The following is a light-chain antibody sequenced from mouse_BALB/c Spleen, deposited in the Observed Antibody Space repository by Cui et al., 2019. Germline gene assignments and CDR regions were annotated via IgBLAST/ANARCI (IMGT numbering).Light chain of an antibody. V-gene: IGKV4-57-1*01. CDR3: QQYSGYPRT. CDR1: SSVSSSY. CDR2: STS. Sequence: ENVLTQSPAIMSASPGEKVTMTCMASSSVSSSYLHWYQQKSGASPKLWIYSTSNLASGVPARFSGSGSGTSYSLTISSVEAEDAATYYCQQYSGYPRTFGGGTKLEIK. J-gene: IGKJ1*01.